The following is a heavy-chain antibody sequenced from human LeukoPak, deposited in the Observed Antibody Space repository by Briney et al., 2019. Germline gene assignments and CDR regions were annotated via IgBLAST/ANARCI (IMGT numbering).Heavy chain of an antibody. CDR3: ARDSAHAFDI. CDR1: GFTFSNFW. J-gene: IGHJ3*02. Sequence: GGSLRLSCAASGFTFSNFWMSWVRQAPGKELQWVANINEGGSEKFYVDSVKGRFTISRDNAMNSLYLQMNSLRAEDTAVYYCARDSAHAFDIWGQGTMVTVSS. CDR2: INEGGSEK. V-gene: IGHV3-7*01.